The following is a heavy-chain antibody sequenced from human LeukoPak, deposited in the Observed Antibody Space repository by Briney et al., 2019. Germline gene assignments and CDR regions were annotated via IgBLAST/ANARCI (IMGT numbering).Heavy chain of an antibody. CDR3: ARGHYSASYPLPWFDP. V-gene: IGHV4-59*11. CDR1: GGPISPHY. D-gene: IGHD1-26*01. J-gene: IGHJ5*02. Sequence: PSETLSLTCTVSGGPISPHYWNWIRQPPGKGLECMGYIYYSGSTNYNPSLKSRVTISVDTSKTHFSLKLSSVTAADTAVYYCARGHYSASYPLPWFDPWGQGSLVTVSS. CDR2: IYYSGST.